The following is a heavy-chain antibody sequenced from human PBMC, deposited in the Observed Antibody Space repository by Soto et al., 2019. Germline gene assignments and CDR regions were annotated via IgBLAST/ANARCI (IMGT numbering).Heavy chain of an antibody. V-gene: IGHV3-23*01. J-gene: IGHJ4*02. Sequence: QLGGPLRLSCAASGFTFSSYAMSWVRQAPGKGLEWVPAISGSGGSTYYADSVKGRFTISRDNSKNTLYLQMNSLRAEDTAVYYCAKDPIVVVQAAIPGGTFDYWGQGTLVTVSS. CDR3: AKDPIVVVQAAIPGGTFDY. CDR1: GFTFSSYA. D-gene: IGHD2-2*01. CDR2: ISGSGGST.